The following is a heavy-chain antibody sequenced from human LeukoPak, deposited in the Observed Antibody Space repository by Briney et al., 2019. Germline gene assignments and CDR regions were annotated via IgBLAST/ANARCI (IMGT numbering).Heavy chain of an antibody. D-gene: IGHD3-10*01. CDR3: ARVGGSGFDFDY. V-gene: IGHV1-2*02. CDR1: GYTFTGYY. Sequence: SVKVSCKASGYTFTGYYMHWVRQAPGQGLGWMGWINPNSGGTDYAQKFQGRVTMTRDTSINTAYMELSRLRSDDTAVFYCARVGGSGFDFDYWGQGTLVTVSS. J-gene: IGHJ4*02. CDR2: INPNSGGT.